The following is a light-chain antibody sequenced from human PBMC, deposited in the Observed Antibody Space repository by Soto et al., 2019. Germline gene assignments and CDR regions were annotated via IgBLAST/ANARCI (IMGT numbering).Light chain of an antibody. CDR1: QNINTW. J-gene: IGKJ4*01. CDR2: KAS. Sequence: DIQMTQSPSTLSASVGDRVTITCRASQNINTWLAWFQQKPGKAPNLLIYKASSLESGVPSRFSGSGSGTEFTLTISTLQPDDFTTYYCQQYKSSPRTFGVGTKVEIK. CDR3: QQYKSSPRT. V-gene: IGKV1-5*03.